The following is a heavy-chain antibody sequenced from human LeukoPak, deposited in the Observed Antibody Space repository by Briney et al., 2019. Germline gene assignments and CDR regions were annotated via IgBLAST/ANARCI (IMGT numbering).Heavy chain of an antibody. Sequence: SETLSLTCTVSGGSISSYYWSWIRQPPGKGLEWIGYIYYSGSTNYNPSLKSRVTISVDTSKNQFSLKLSSVTAADTAVYYCARRRYCSGGSCFRAYYFDYWGQGTLVTVSS. J-gene: IGHJ4*02. V-gene: IGHV4-59*08. CDR3: ARRRYCSGGSCFRAYYFDY. CDR1: GGSISSYY. CDR2: IYYSGST. D-gene: IGHD2-15*01.